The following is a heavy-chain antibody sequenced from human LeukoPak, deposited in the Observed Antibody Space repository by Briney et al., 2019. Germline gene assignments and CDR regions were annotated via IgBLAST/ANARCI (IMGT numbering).Heavy chain of an antibody. CDR3: ARLVGYCSSTSCLGHYYYMDV. D-gene: IGHD2-2*01. CDR1: GYSFTSYW. CDR2: IYPGDSDT. J-gene: IGHJ6*03. V-gene: IGHV5-51*01. Sequence: GESLKISCKGSGYSFTSYWIGWVRPMPGKGLEWMGIIYPGDSDTRYSPSFQGQVTISADKSISTAYLQWSSLKASDTAMYYCARLVGYCSSTSCLGHYYYMDVWGKGTTVTVSS.